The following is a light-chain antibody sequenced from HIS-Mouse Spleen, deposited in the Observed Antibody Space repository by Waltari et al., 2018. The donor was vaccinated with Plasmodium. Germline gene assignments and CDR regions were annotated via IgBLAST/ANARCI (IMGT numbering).Light chain of an antibody. Sequence: SYELTQPPSVSVPPGQTARITCYGDALPKKYAYWYQQKSGQAPVLVIYEDIKRPSGIPERFSGSSSGTMATLTISGAQVEDEADYYCYSTDSSGNHRVFGGGTKLTVL. CDR3: YSTDSSGNHRV. CDR1: ALPKKY. CDR2: EDI. V-gene: IGLV3-10*01. J-gene: IGLJ3*02.